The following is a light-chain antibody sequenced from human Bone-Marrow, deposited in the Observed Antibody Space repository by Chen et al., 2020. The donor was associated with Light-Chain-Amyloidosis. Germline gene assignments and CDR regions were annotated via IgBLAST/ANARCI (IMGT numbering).Light chain of an antibody. Sequence: SYVLTQPSSVSVAPGQTATFACGGNNIGSTRVHWYQQTPGQAPLLVVYDDSDRPSGIPERLSGSNSGNTATLTISRVEAGDEADYYCQVWDRSSDRPVFGGGTKLTVL. V-gene: IGLV3-21*02. CDR2: DDS. CDR3: QVWDRSSDRPV. J-gene: IGLJ3*02. CDR1: NIGSTR.